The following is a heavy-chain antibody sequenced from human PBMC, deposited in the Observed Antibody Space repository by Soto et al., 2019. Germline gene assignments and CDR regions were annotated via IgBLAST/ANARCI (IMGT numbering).Heavy chain of an antibody. CDR1: GFTFDDYA. J-gene: IGHJ6*03. V-gene: IGHV3-9*01. Sequence: GGSLRLSCAASGFTFDDYAMHWVRQAPGKGLEWVSSISWNSVGIDYADSVKGRFTVSRDNARNSLYLQMNSLRAEDTAVYYCARDLSWGSNWYYYMDVWGKGTTVTVSS. CDR3: ARDLSWGSNWYYYMDV. CDR2: ISWNSVGI. D-gene: IGHD7-27*01.